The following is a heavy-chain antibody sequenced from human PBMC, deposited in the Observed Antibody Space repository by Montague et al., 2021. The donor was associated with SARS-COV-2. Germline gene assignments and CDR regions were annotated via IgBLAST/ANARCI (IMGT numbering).Heavy chain of an antibody. V-gene: IGHV4-39*07. J-gene: IGHJ4*02. Sequence: SETLSLTCTVSVGSISSNNCYWGWIRQPPGKALEWIGSIYYSGGTYYNPSLKSRVTMPVDTSENQFSLKLSSVTAADTAVYYCARDGFYYDRSGPSNFDYWGQGTLVTVSS. D-gene: IGHD3-22*01. CDR3: ARDGFYYDRSGPSNFDY. CDR2: IYYSGGT. CDR1: VGSISSNNCY.